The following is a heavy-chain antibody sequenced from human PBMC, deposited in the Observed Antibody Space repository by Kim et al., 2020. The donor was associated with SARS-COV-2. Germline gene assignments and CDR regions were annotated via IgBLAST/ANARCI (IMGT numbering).Heavy chain of an antibody. V-gene: IGHV4-39*01. CDR2: IYYSGST. D-gene: IGHD5-12*01. J-gene: IGHJ4*02. CDR1: GGSISSSSYY. CDR3: ARHQRWLQASTSEDY. Sequence: SETLSLTCTVSGGSISSSSYYWGWIRQPPGKGLEWIGSIYYSGSTYYNPSLKSRVTISVDTSKNQFSLKLSSVTAADTAVYYCARHQRWLQASTSEDYWGQRTLVTVSS.